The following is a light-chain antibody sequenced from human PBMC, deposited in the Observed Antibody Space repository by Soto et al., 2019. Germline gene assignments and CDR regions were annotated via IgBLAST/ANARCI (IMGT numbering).Light chain of an antibody. Sequence: QSVLTQPASVSGSPRQSITISCTGTSSDVGDYNYVSWNQHHPGKAPKLMIYEVSNRPSGVSNRFPGSKSGNTASLIVSGLQAEDEADYYCSSYTSSSTRVFGTGTKVTVL. CDR1: SSDVGDYNY. J-gene: IGLJ1*01. CDR3: SSYTSSSTRV. CDR2: EVS. V-gene: IGLV2-14*01.